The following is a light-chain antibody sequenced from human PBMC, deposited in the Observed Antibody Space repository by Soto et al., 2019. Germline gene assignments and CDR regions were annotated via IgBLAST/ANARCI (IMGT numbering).Light chain of an antibody. CDR1: SSNIGSNA. Sequence: QSVLTQPPSASGTPGQRVTISCSGSSSNIGSNAINWHQQLPGTAPKLLMHSSNQRPSGVPDRFSGSKSGTSASLAISGLQSEDEADYYCAAWDDSLNGVVFGGGTKLTVL. CDR2: SSN. V-gene: IGLV1-44*01. J-gene: IGLJ2*01. CDR3: AAWDDSLNGVV.